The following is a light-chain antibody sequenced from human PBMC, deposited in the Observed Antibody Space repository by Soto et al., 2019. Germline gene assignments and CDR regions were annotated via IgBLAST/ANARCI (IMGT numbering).Light chain of an antibody. CDR3: MQGTYWPYT. V-gene: IGKV2-30*02. CDR1: QSLVHRDGNTY. CDR2: QVS. Sequence: DVVMTQSPLSLPVTLGQSASISCRPSQSLVHRDGNTYLVWLHQRPGQSPRRLIYQVSNRDSGVPDRFSGSGSGIDFTLKISRVEAEDVGIYYCMQGTYWPYTFGQGTKLEIK. J-gene: IGKJ2*01.